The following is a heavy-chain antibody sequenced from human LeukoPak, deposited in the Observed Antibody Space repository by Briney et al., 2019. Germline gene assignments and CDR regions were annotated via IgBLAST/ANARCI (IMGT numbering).Heavy chain of an antibody. D-gene: IGHD1-1*01. CDR3: ARERRTTSAFDI. Sequence: GGSLRLPCAASGFTFSSYWMSWVRLAPGKGLEWVANIKQDGSEKYYVDSVKGRSTISRDNAKNSLYLQMNSLRAEDTAVYYCARERRTTSAFDIWGQGTMVTVSS. CDR1: GFTFSSYW. CDR2: IKQDGSEK. J-gene: IGHJ3*02. V-gene: IGHV3-7*01.